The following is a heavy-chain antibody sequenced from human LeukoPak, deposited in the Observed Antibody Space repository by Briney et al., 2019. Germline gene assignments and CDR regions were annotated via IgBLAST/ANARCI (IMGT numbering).Heavy chain of an antibody. D-gene: IGHD2-2*01. J-gene: IGHJ4*02. Sequence: GGSLRLSCAASGFTFSSYAMHWVRQAPGKGLEWVAVISYDGSNKYYADSVKGRFTISRDNSKNTLYLQMNSLRAEDTAVYYCAKLPAAGDYFDYWGQGTLVTVSS. CDR3: AKLPAAGDYFDY. CDR1: GFTFSSYA. CDR2: ISYDGSNK. V-gene: IGHV3-30-3*02.